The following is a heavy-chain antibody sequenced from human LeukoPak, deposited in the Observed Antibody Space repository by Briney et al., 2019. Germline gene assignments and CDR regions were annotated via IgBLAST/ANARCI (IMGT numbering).Heavy chain of an antibody. CDR1: GFAFGSEA. V-gene: IGHV3-23*01. CDR2: ISPGGGTT. D-gene: IGHD1-26*01. CDR3: AKSLLTTASGTGRAFDI. Sequence: SGGSLRLSCTVSGFAFGSEAMSWVRQSPARGLEWVASISPGGGTTYYADFVKGRFTISRDNSKNTLYLQMNSLRAEDTAEYYCAKSLLTTASGTGRAFDIWGQGTMVTVSS. J-gene: IGHJ3*02.